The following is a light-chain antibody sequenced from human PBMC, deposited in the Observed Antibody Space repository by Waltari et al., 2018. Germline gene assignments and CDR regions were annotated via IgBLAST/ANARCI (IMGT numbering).Light chain of an antibody. CDR1: QSLSSS. Sequence: EIVLTQSPGTLSLSPGERATLSCRASQSLSSSLAWYQQRPGQAPRLLIYDVSNRASGIPARFSGSGSGTDFTLTISCLEPEDFAVYYCQQRTNRPRMYTFGQGTKLEI. CDR2: DVS. CDR3: QQRTNRPRMYT. J-gene: IGKJ2*01. V-gene: IGKV3-11*01.